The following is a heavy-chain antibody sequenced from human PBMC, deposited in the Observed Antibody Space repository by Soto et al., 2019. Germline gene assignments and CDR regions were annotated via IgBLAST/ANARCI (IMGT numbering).Heavy chain of an antibody. Sequence: QLQLQESGPGLVKPSETLSLTCTVSGGSISSSSYYWGWIRQPPGKGLEWIGSIYYSGSTYYNPSLKSRVTISVDTSKNQFSLKLSSVTAADTAVYYCARHIYIEYSSPYFDYWGQGTLVTVSS. V-gene: IGHV4-39*01. J-gene: IGHJ4*02. D-gene: IGHD6-6*01. CDR2: IYYSGST. CDR1: GGSISSSSYY. CDR3: ARHIYIEYSSPYFDY.